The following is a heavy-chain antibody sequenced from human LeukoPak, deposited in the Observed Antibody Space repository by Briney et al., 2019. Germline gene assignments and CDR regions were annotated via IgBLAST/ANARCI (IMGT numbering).Heavy chain of an antibody. CDR1: GASISSDSNY. J-gene: IGHJ5*01. V-gene: IGHV4-39*07. Sequence: SETLSLTCTVSGASISSDSNYWAWVRQPPGKGLQWIGSIYHAGSTFCNPSLMSRVSISIDSSKNQFSLKLSSVTVADTALYYCARDISISWFYSWGQGTLVSVSS. CDR3: ARDISISWFYS. D-gene: IGHD3-3*02. CDR2: IYHAGST.